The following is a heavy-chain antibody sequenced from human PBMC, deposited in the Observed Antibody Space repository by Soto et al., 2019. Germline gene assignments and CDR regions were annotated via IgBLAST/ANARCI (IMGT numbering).Heavy chain of an antibody. CDR1: GGSISSTNYY. Sequence: QLQLQESGPGLVKPSETLSLTCTVSGGSISSTNYYWGWVRQSPGKGLEWIGSVYYNGVTYYNPSLESRVAVSVDTSKNQFSLKLMSVTAADTAVYYCARARYIWNNGFMTGRFDPWGQGTLVTVS. CDR3: ARARYIWNNGFMTGRFDP. CDR2: VYYNGVT. D-gene: IGHD1-20*01. V-gene: IGHV4-39*01. J-gene: IGHJ5*02.